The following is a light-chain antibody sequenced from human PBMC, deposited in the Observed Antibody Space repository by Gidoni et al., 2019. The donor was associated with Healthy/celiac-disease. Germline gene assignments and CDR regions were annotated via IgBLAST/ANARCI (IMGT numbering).Light chain of an antibody. CDR1: ALPKKY. V-gene: IGLV3-10*01. J-gene: IGLJ2*01. CDR3: YSTDRSGNHRV. CDR2: EDS. Sequence: SYELTQPPSVSVFPGQTARITCSGDALPKKYAFWYQQKSGQAPVLVIYEDSKRPSGIPERFSGSSSGTMATLTISGAQVEDEADYYCYSTDRSGNHRVFGGGTKLTVL.